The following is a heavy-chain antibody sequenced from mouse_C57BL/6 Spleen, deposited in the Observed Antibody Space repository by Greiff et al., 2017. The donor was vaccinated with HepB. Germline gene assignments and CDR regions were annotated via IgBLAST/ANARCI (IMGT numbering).Heavy chain of an antibody. J-gene: IGHJ1*03. CDR2: INPNNGGT. V-gene: IGHV1-26*01. Sequence: VQLQQSGPELVKPGASVKISCKASGYTFTDYYMNWVKQSHGKSLEWIGDINPNNGGTSYNQKFKGKATLTVNTSTSTAYMELRSLTSEDSAVYYGASEHYYGSSYRGYFDDWGTGTTVTVSS. D-gene: IGHD1-1*01. CDR3: ASEHYYGSSYRGYFDD. CDR1: GYTFTDYY.